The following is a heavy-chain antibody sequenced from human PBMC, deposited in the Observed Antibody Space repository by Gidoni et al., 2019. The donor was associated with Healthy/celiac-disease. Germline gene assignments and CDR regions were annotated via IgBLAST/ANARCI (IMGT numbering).Heavy chain of an antibody. J-gene: IGHJ4*02. Sequence: EVQLLESGGGLVQPGGSLRLSCAASGLPCTSYAMSWVRQAPGKVLEWVSASSGSGGSTYYADSVKGRFTISRDKSKNTLYLQMNSLRAEDTAVYYCAKVRGIVGATSFFDYWGQGTLVTVSS. CDR3: AKVRGIVGATSFFDY. CDR1: GLPCTSYA. D-gene: IGHD1-26*01. CDR2: SSGSGGST. V-gene: IGHV3-23*01.